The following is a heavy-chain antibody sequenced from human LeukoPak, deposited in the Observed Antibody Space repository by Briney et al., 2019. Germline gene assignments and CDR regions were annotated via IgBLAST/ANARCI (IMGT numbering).Heavy chain of an antibody. CDR2: ISGSGGNT. CDR1: GFTFRNYW. Sequence: PGGALTLTCPASGFTFRNYWMNWVGQARAKGREWVSAISGSGGNTYYGGSVKGRFTISRDNSKNTLYLQMNSLSAEDTAVYYCAKDPSLSYDSSGYYYHYWGQRTLVTVSS. V-gene: IGHV3-23*01. D-gene: IGHD3-22*01. CDR3: AKDPSLSYDSSGYYYHY. J-gene: IGHJ4*02.